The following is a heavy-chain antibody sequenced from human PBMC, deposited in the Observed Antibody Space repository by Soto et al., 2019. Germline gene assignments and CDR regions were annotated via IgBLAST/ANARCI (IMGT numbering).Heavy chain of an antibody. Sequence: VKVSCKASGYTFTSYGISWVRQAPGQGLEWMGWISAYNGNTNYAQKLQGRVTMTTDTSTSTAYMELRSLRSDDTAVYYCARGGCSSTSCFYYYYGMDVWGQGTTVTVSS. CDR3: ARGGCSSTSCFYYYYGMDV. J-gene: IGHJ6*02. D-gene: IGHD2-2*01. CDR1: GYTFTSYG. CDR2: ISAYNGNT. V-gene: IGHV1-18*01.